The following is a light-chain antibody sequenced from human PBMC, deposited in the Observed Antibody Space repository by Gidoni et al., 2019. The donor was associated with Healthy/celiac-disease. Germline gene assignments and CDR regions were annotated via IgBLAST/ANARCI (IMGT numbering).Light chain of an antibody. CDR1: QSISSW. CDR3: QQYNSYPLT. V-gene: IGKV1-5*03. Sequence: DIQMTQSPSTLSASVGDRVTITCRASQSISSWLAWYQQKPGKAPKLLIYKASSLESGVPSMFSGSGSGTEFTLPISSLQPDDFATYYCQQYNSYPLTVGGGTKVEIK. J-gene: IGKJ4*01. CDR2: KAS.